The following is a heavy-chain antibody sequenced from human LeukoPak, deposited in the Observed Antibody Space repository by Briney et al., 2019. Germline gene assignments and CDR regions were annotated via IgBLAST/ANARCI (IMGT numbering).Heavy chain of an antibody. CDR1: GFTFSSSA. V-gene: IGHV3-23*01. CDR2: ISGSGGST. Sequence: GGSLRFSCAASGFTFSSSAMNWVRQAPGKGLEWVSAISGSGGSTHYADSVKGRFTISRDNSKNTLFLQMNSLRAEDTAVYYCAKDGKTRNWNYYQAKPVYWGQGTLVTVSS. J-gene: IGHJ4*02. D-gene: IGHD1-7*01. CDR3: AKDGKTRNWNYYQAKPVY.